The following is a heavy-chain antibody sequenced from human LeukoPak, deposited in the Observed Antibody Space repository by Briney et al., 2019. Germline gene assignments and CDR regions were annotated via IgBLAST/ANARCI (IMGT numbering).Heavy chain of an antibody. CDR3: AFRYFDDFDY. CDR2: INPNSGGT. D-gene: IGHD3-9*01. Sequence: ASVKVSCKASGYTFTGYYMHWVRQAPGQGLEWMGWINPNSGGTNYAQKFQGWVTMTRDTSISTAYMEVSRLRSDDTAVYYYAFRYFDDFDYWGQGTLVTVSS. V-gene: IGHV1-2*04. J-gene: IGHJ4*02. CDR1: GYTFTGYY.